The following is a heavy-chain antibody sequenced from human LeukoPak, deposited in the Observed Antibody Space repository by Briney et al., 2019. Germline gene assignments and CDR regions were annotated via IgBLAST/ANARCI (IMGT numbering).Heavy chain of an antibody. D-gene: IGHD6-19*01. J-gene: IGHJ4*02. Sequence: PSETLSLTCTVSGGSISSSSYYWGWIRQPPGKGLEWIGSIYYSGSTYYNPSLKSRVTISVDTSKNQFSLKLSSVTAADTAVYYCARRGGGWYYFDYWGQGTLVTVSS. CDR1: GGSISSSSYY. CDR3: ARRGGGWYYFDY. CDR2: IYYSGST. V-gene: IGHV4-39*01.